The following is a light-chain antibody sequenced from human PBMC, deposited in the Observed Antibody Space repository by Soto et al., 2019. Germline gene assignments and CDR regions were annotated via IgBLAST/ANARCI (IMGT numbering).Light chain of an antibody. CDR1: QSVTSNY. Sequence: EIVLTQSPGTLSLSPGERATLSCRASQSVTSNYLAWYQQKPGQAPRLLIYGASSRATGIPDRISGSGSGTDFTLTVSRLEPEDFAVYYCHHYGSLTLTFGGGTKVAI. V-gene: IGKV3-20*01. CDR2: GAS. J-gene: IGKJ4*01. CDR3: HHYGSLTLT.